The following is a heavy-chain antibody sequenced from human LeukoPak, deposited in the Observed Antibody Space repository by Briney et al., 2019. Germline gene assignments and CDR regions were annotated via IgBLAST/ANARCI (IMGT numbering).Heavy chain of an antibody. V-gene: IGHV3-53*01. CDR3: ARVVPAAKNYYYYGMDV. Sequence: GGSLRLSCAASGFTVSSNYMSWVRQAPGKGLEWVSVIYSGGSTYYADSVKGRFTISRDNSKNTLYLRMNSLRAEDTAVYYCARVVPAAKNYYYYGMDVWGQGTTVTVSS. J-gene: IGHJ6*02. CDR1: GFTVSSNY. CDR2: IYSGGST. D-gene: IGHD2-2*01.